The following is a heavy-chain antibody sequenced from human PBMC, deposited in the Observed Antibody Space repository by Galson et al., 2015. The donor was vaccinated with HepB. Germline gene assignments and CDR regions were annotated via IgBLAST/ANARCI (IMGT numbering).Heavy chain of an antibody. J-gene: IGHJ3*02. D-gene: IGHD3-22*01. Sequence: SLRLSCAASGFTFSSYSMNWVRQAPGKGLEWVSYISSSSSTIYYADSVKGRFTISRDNAKNSLYLQMNSLRAEDTAVYYCARDRAYYYDSSGYYYRDAFDIWGQGTMVTVSS. CDR3: ARDRAYYYDSSGYYYRDAFDI. CDR2: ISSSSSTI. V-gene: IGHV3-48*01. CDR1: GFTFSSYS.